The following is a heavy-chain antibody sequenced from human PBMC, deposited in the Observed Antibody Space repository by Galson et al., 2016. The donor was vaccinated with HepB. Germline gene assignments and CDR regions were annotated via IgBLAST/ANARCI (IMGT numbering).Heavy chain of an antibody. CDR3: TRTTHRGRKLAFDV. Sequence: SETLSLTCTVSGGSISNSTYYWGWIRQPPGKGLEWIGSIYYSGSTFYHPSLKSRVTISVDTSKNQFSLQLNSVTPEDTAIYYCTRTTHRGRKLAFDVWGPGSTVTVSS. J-gene: IGHJ3*01. CDR1: GGSISNSTYY. CDR2: IYYSGST. D-gene: IGHD1-14*01. V-gene: IGHV4-39*01.